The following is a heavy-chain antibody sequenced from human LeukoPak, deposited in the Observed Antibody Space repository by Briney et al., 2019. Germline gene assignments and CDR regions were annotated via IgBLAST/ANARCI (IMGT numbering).Heavy chain of an antibody. Sequence: GESLRLSCAASGFTFSSYGMHWVRQAPGKGLEWVAVISHDGSRKYYADSVKGRFTISRDNSKNTLYLQMNSLRAEDTAVYYCARDLSTMVRGVIITHYYYYYGMDVWGQGTTVTVSS. D-gene: IGHD3-10*01. CDR1: GFTFSSYG. J-gene: IGHJ6*02. V-gene: IGHV3-30*03. CDR2: ISHDGSRK. CDR3: ARDLSTMVRGVIITHYYYYYGMDV.